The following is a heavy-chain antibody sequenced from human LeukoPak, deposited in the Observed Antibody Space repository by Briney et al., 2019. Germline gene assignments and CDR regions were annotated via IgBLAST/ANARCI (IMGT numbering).Heavy chain of an antibody. CDR2: IKYDGSEK. J-gene: IGHJ4*02. CDR1: EFTFSSFW. CDR3: ARGRWAAAGQYYFDY. V-gene: IGHV3-7*04. D-gene: IGHD6-25*01. Sequence: GSLRLSCAASEFTFSSFWMSWVRQAPGKGLEWVANIKYDGSEKYYVDSVKGRFTISRDNAENSLYLKLNNLRVEDTAVYYCARGRWAAAGQYYFDYWGQGTLVTVSS.